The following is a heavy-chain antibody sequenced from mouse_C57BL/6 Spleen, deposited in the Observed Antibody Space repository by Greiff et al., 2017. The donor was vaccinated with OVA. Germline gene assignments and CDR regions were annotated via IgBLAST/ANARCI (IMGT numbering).Heavy chain of an antibody. CDR1: GFNIKDYY. V-gene: IGHV14-2*01. J-gene: IGHJ1*03. Sequence: EVKLVESGAELVKPGASVKLSCTASGFNIKDYYMHWVKQRTEQGLEWIGRIDPEDGETKYAPKFQGKATITADTSSNTAYLQLSSLTSEDTAVYYCARSDYDGSSPYWYFDVWGTGTTVTVSS. CDR2: IDPEDGET. CDR3: ARSDYDGSSPYWYFDV. D-gene: IGHD1-1*01.